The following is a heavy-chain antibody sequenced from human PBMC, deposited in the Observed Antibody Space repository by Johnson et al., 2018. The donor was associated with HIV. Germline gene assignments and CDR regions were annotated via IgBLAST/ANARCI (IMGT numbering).Heavy chain of an antibody. CDR3: ASVVVGPTPGAFDI. J-gene: IGHJ3*02. D-gene: IGHD1-26*01. Sequence: VQLVESGGGVVQPGRSLRLSCAASGFTFSSYAMHWVRQAPGKGLEYVSAISSNGGSTYYANSVKGRFTISRDNSKNTLYLQMGSLRAEDMAVYYCASVVVGPTPGAFDIWGQGTMVTVSS. CDR1: GFTFSSYA. CDR2: ISSNGGST. V-gene: IGHV3-64*01.